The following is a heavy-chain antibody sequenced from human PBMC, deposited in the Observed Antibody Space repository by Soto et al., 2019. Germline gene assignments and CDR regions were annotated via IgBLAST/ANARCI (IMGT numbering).Heavy chain of an antibody. V-gene: IGHV1-2*04. D-gene: IGHD3-3*01. CDR3: ARESFGLRARFLEWLSSDYGMDV. Sequence: ASVKVSCKASGYTFTGYYMHWVRQAPGQGLEWMGWINPNSGGTNYAQKFQGWVTMTRDTSISTAYMELSRLRSDDTAVYYCARESFGLRARFLEWLSSDYGMDVWGKGTTVTVSS. CDR1: GYTFTGYY. J-gene: IGHJ6*04. CDR2: INPNSGGT.